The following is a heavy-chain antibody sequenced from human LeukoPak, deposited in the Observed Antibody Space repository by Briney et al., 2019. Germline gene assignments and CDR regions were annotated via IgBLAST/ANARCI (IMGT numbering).Heavy chain of an antibody. CDR1: GFTFDDYA. CDR2: ISGDGGST. V-gene: IGHV3-43*02. Sequence: GGSLRLSCAASGFTFDDYAMHWVRQAPGKGLEWVSLISGDGGSTYYADSVKGRFTISRDNSKNSLYLQMNSLRPEDTAMYYCAKGSPPVDWGQGTLVTVSS. CDR3: AKGSPPVD. J-gene: IGHJ4*02.